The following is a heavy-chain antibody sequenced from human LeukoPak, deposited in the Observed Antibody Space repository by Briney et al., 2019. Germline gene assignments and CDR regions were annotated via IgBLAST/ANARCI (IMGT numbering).Heavy chain of an antibody. D-gene: IGHD3-3*01. CDR2: IKQEGRTK. CDR1: GFTFSSYW. CDR3: ARVRFGWFDP. J-gene: IGHJ5*01. Sequence: GGSLRLSCAASGFTFSSYWMSWVRQAPGKGLEWVANIKQEGRTKYHVAAVRGRFTISRENAKSSLYLQMNSQRAEDTAVYYCARVRFGWFDPWGQGTMVTVSS. V-gene: IGHV3-7*01.